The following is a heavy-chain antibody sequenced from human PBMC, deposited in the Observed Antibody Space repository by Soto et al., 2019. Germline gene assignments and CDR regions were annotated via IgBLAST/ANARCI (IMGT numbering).Heavy chain of an antibody. J-gene: IGHJ4*02. CDR3: VRVYGRSSCFFDS. V-gene: IGHV4-38-2*01. CDR1: DGSLTEYH. D-gene: IGHD6-6*01. Sequence: SETLSLTCVVYDGSLTEYHWGWIRQPPGKGLEWIGTIYHSGTTYYNPSLMSRVTMSVDTSKNQFSLKVTSATAADTAVYFCVRVYGRSSCFFDSWGQGTLVTVSS. CDR2: IYHSGTT.